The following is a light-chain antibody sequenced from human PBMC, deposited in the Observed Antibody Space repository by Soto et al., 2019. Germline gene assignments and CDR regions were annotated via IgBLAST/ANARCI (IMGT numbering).Light chain of an antibody. CDR1: QSVLYSSNNKNY. CDR2: WAS. J-gene: IGKJ4*01. CDR3: QQYYSSLVT. Sequence: IVMTQSPDSLAVSLGDRATINCKSSQSVLYSSNNKNYLAWYQQKPGQPPKLLIYWASTRESGVPERFSGSGSGADFTLTISSLQAEDVAVYYCQQYYSSLVTFGGGTKVEIK. V-gene: IGKV4-1*01.